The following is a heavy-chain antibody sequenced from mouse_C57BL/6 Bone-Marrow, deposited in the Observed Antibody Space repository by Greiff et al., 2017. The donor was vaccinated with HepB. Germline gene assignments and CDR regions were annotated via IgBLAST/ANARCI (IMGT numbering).Heavy chain of an antibody. D-gene: IGHD2-1*01. CDR1: GYTFTDYY. Sequence: EVQLQQSGPVLVKPGASVKMSCKASGYTFTDYYMNWVKQSHGKSLEWIGVINPYNGGTSYNQKFKGKATLTVDKSSSTAYMELNSLTSEDSAVYYGARGIYYGNPWFAYWGQGPLVTVSA. CDR3: ARGIYYGNPWFAY. V-gene: IGHV1-19*01. J-gene: IGHJ3*01. CDR2: INPYNGGT.